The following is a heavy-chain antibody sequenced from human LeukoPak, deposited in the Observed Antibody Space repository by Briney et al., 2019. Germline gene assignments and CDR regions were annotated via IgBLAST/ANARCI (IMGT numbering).Heavy chain of an antibody. CDR3: ARLWIAVAGYFDY. CDR1: GFIFSDYY. Sequence: GGSLRLSCTTSGFIFSDYYMSWIRQAPGKGLEWVAYISNRDSAIFHAESVRGRFTISRDNAKKSVYLQMTSLRAEDTAIYYCARLWIAVAGYFDYWGQGTLVTVSS. CDR2: ISNRDSAI. J-gene: IGHJ4*02. V-gene: IGHV3-11*01. D-gene: IGHD6-19*01.